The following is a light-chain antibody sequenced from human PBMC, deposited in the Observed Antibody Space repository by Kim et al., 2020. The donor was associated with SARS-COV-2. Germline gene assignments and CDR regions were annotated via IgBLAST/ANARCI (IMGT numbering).Light chain of an antibody. CDR2: DVS. Sequence: QAIPLSCTGTSSDVGGYNYFSWYQQHPGKAPKLMIYDVSNRPSGVSNRFSGSKSGNTASLTISGLQAEDEADYYCSSYTSSSTFVVFGGGTQLTVL. CDR1: SSDVGGYNY. J-gene: IGLJ2*01. V-gene: IGLV2-14*03. CDR3: SSYTSSSTFVV.